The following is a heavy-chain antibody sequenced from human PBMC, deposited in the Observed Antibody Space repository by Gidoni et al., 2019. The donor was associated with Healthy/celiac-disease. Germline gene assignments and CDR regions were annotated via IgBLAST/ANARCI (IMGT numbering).Heavy chain of an antibody. J-gene: IGHJ4*02. V-gene: IGHV3-23*01. CDR3: AKEGHSSTPVWGCYFDY. Sequence: ISRDNSKNTLYLQMNSLRAEDTAVYYCAKEGHSSTPVWGCYFDYWGQGTLVTVSS. D-gene: IGHD6-13*01.